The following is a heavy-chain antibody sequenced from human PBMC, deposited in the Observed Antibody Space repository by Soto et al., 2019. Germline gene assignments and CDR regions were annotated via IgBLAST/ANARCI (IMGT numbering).Heavy chain of an antibody. Sequence: QVQLVQSGAEVKKPGASVKVSCKASGYTFVNYEINWVRQATGRGLEWLEWLNPHSGDTFYAPNFQGRATMTRNPSTTTAYMELNRLKSEVTAVYYCARQQAMDYWGQGTLVTVSS. CDR1: GYTFVNYE. CDR3: ARQQAMDY. J-gene: IGHJ4*02. V-gene: IGHV1-8*01. CDR2: LNPHSGDT.